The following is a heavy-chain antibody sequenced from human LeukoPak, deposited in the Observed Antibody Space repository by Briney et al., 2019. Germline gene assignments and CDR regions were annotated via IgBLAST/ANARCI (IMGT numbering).Heavy chain of an antibody. Sequence: GRSLRLSCAASGFTFSSYAMHWVRQAPGKGLEWVAVISYDGSNKYYADSVKGRFTISRDNSKNTLYLQMNSLRAEDTAVYYCARDLVDIVATITFDYWGQGTLVTVSS. D-gene: IGHD5-12*01. J-gene: IGHJ4*02. V-gene: IGHV3-30*04. CDR2: ISYDGSNK. CDR1: GFTFSSYA. CDR3: ARDLVDIVATITFDY.